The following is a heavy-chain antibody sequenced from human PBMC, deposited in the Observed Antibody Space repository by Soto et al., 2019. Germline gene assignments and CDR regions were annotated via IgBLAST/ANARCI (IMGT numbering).Heavy chain of an antibody. D-gene: IGHD4-17*01. Sequence: PGGSLRLSCAASGFTFSSYEMNWVRQAPGKGLEWVSYISSSGSTIYYADSVKGRFTISRDNAKNSLYLQMNSLRAEDTAVYYCARDDYGDYGYYYYGMDVWGQGTTVTVSS. CDR2: ISSSGSTI. CDR3: ARDDYGDYGYYYYGMDV. J-gene: IGHJ6*02. V-gene: IGHV3-48*03. CDR1: GFTFSSYE.